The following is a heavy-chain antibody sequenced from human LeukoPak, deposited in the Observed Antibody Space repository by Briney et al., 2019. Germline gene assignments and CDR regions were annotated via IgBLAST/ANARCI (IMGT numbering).Heavy chain of an antibody. V-gene: IGHV4-34*01. CDR3: ARALFWSGYYPNRFAP. CDR2: INHSGST. D-gene: IGHD3-3*01. CDR1: GGSFSGYY. Sequence: PSETLSLTCAVYGGSFSGYYWSWIRQPPGKGLEWIGEINHSGSTNYNPSLKSRVTISVDTSKNQFSLKLSSVTAADTAVYYCARALFWSGYYPNRFAPWGQGTLVTVSS. J-gene: IGHJ5*02.